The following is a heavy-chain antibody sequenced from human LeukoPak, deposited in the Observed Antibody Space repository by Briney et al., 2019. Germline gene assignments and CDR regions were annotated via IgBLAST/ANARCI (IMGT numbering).Heavy chain of an antibody. CDR2: ISSSSSYI. V-gene: IGHV3-21*01. CDR1: GFTFSSYS. CDR3: AKSVWDHSSSWYIDY. J-gene: IGHJ4*02. D-gene: IGHD6-13*01. Sequence: GGSLRLSCAASGFTFSSYSMNWVRQAPGKGLEWVSSISSSSSYIYYADSVKGRFTISRDNSKNTLYLQMNSLRAEDTAVYYCAKSVWDHSSSWYIDYWGQGTLVTVSS.